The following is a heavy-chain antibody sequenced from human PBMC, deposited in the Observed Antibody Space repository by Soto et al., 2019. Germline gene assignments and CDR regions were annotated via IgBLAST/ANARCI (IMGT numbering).Heavy chain of an antibody. CDR1: GFTFSNYG. CDR2: ISYGGSNK. Sequence: QVQLVESGGGVVQPGRSLRLSCAASGFTFSNYGMHWQRQPPDKGLEWVAVISYGGSNKYYADSVKGRFTTSRVNSKNTRYLQRNSLRAEDTAVYYCAKALNPLLWFGEQWGYWGQGTLVTVSS. CDR3: AKALNPLLWFGEQWGY. D-gene: IGHD3-10*01. V-gene: IGHV3-30*18. J-gene: IGHJ4*02.